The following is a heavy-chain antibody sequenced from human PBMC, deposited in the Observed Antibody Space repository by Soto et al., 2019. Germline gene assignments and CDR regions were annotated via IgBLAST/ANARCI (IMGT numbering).Heavy chain of an antibody. D-gene: IGHD5-18*01. CDR3: ARGIQLWSRFDN. Sequence: QVQMVQSGAEVKNPGSSVKVSCTASGDTSSTYAFTWVRQAPGQGLEWMGGIIPIFGTTRYAQKYKGRITITADGPTTTYMELSSLRSDDTAIYYCARGIQLWSRFDNWGQGTLVIVSS. V-gene: IGHV1-69*01. CDR1: GDTSSTYA. CDR2: IIPIFGTT. J-gene: IGHJ4*02.